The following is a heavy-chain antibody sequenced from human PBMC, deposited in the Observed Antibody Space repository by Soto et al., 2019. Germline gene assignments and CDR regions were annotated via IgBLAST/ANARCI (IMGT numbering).Heavy chain of an antibody. D-gene: IGHD3-10*02. CDR1: GFTFSSYA. V-gene: IGHV3-30-3*01. Sequence: GGSLRLSCAASGFTFSSYAMHWVRQAPGKGLEWVAVISYDGSNKYYADSVKGRFTISRDNSKNTLYLQMNSLRAEDTAVYYCARDREYVSPLYYFDYWGQGTLVTVSS. CDR2: ISYDGSNK. J-gene: IGHJ4*02. CDR3: ARDREYVSPLYYFDY.